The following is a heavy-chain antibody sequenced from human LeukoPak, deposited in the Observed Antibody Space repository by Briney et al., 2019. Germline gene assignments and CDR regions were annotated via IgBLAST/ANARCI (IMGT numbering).Heavy chain of an antibody. D-gene: IGHD3-22*01. J-gene: IGHJ4*02. V-gene: IGHV3-23*01. CDR3: AKDLDYYDSSGYSH. Sequence: PGGSLRLSCAASGFTFSSYAMSWVRQAPGKGLEWVSAISGGGGSTYYADSVKGRFTISRDNSKNTLYLQMNSLRAEDTAVYYCAKDLDYYDSSGYSHWGQGTLVTVSS. CDR1: GFTFSSYA. CDR2: ISGGGGST.